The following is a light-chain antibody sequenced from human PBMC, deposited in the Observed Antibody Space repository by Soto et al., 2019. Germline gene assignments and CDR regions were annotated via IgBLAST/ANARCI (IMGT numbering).Light chain of an antibody. CDR3: LQYGSSPRT. Sequence: IVLTHSPGTLSLSPGYRATLSCSSSPGVSANNLAWYQHKAGQTPRLLIYGASSRATGIPDRFSGSGSGTDFTLTISGLEPDDLAVYYCLQYGSSPRTFGRGTKVDI. CDR1: PGVSANN. J-gene: IGKJ1*01. CDR2: GAS. V-gene: IGKV3-20*01.